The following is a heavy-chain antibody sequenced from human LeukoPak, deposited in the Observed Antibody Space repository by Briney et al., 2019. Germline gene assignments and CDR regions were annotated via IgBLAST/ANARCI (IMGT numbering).Heavy chain of an antibody. CDR1: GFTFSVYE. V-gene: IGHV3-48*03. CDR2: ISSNGRTI. D-gene: IGHD3-3*01. J-gene: IGHJ4*02. Sequence: GGSLRLSCAASGFTFSVYEMIWVRQATGKGLEWVSYISSNGRTIYYADSVKGRFTISRDNAKNSLYLQMNSLRAEDTAVYYCARTLFGAAAGWGQGTLVTVSS. CDR3: ARTLFGAAAG.